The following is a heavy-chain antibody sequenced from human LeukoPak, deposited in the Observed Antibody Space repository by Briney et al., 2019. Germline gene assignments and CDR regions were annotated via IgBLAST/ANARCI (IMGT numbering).Heavy chain of an antibody. D-gene: IGHD6-19*01. Sequence: GGSLRLSCAASGFTFSSYWMHWVRQAPGKGLVWVSRINSDGSSTSYADSVKGRFTISRDNPKNTLYLQMNSLRAEDTAVYYCAKVEYSSGWFQEEYYFDYWGQGTLVTVSS. J-gene: IGHJ4*02. CDR2: INSDGSST. V-gene: IGHV3-74*01. CDR1: GFTFSSYW. CDR3: AKVEYSSGWFQEEYYFDY.